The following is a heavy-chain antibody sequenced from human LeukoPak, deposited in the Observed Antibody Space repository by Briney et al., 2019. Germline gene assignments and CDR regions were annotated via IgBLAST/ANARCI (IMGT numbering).Heavy chain of an antibody. CDR1: GFTFSSYP. CDR2: ISGGGGSA. CDR3: AARPLMPPRFDY. V-gene: IGHV3-23*01. J-gene: IGHJ4*02. Sequence: QPGGSLRLSCAGSGFTFSSYPMSWVRQAPAKGLQWVSAISGGGGSAYYADSVKGRFTFSRDNSKGTLYLQMHSLRAEDTAIYYCAARPLMPPRFDYWGQGTLVTVSS. D-gene: IGHD2-2*01.